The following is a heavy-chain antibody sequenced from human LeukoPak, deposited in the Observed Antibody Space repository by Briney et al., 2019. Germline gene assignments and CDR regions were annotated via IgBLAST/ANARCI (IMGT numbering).Heavy chain of an antibody. J-gene: IGHJ4*02. CDR1: GYTFIIYG. V-gene: IGHV1-18*01. CDR3: ARLRVINGDLDY. Sequence: GASVKVSCKSSGYTFIIYGISWVRRAPGQGLEWMGWISAYSGTTKYTQKLRGRVTMTTEASTSTAYMELGSLRSDDTAVYYCARLRVINGDLDYWGQGTLVTVSS. CDR2: ISAYSGTT.